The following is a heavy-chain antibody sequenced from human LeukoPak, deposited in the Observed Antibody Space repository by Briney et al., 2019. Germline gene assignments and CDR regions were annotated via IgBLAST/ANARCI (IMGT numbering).Heavy chain of an antibody. D-gene: IGHD2-21*02. CDR2: ISANNGNT. J-gene: IGHJ6*02. V-gene: IGHV1-18*01. Sequence: GASVKVSCKASGYTFTTYGISWVRQAPGQGLEWMGWISANNGNTNYALRLQGRVTLTTDTSTNTAYMELSSLRSDDTAVYYCASGGDPTLSYYYAMDVWGQGTTVTVSS. CDR1: GYTFTTYG. CDR3: ASGGDPTLSYYYAMDV.